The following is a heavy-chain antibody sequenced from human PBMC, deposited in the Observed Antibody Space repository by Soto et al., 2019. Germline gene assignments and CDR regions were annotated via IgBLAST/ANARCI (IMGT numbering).Heavy chain of an antibody. CDR1: GGTFSSYA. Sequence: ASVKVSCKASGGTFSSYAISWVRQAPGQGLEWMGGIIPIFGTANYAQKFQGRVTITADESTSTAYMELSSLRSEDTAVYYCARGSVVVVAATPYYYYYYGMDVWGQGTTVTSP. V-gene: IGHV1-69*13. CDR3: ARGSVVVVAATPYYYYYYGMDV. D-gene: IGHD2-15*01. J-gene: IGHJ6*02. CDR2: IIPIFGTA.